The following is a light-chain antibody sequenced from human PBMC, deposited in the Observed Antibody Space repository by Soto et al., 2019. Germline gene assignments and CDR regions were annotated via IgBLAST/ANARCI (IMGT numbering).Light chain of an antibody. CDR3: SSYTNINTRACV. V-gene: IGLV2-14*01. CDR1: ISDVGGYNY. Sequence: QSVLTQPASVSGSPGQSITISCTGTISDVGGYNYVSWYQQHPGKAPKLMISEVSKRPSGVSNRFSGSKSGNTASLTISGLQAEDEAEYYCSSYTNINTRACVFGTGTKLTVL. J-gene: IGLJ1*01. CDR2: EVS.